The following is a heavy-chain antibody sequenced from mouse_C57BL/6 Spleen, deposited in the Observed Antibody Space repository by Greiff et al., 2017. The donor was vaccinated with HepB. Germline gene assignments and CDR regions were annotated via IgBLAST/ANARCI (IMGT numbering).Heavy chain of an antibody. V-gene: IGHV5-4*03. Sequence: DVMLVESGGGLVKPGGSLKLSCAASGFTFSSYAMSWVRQTPEKRLEWVATISDGGSYTYYPDNVKGRFTISRDNAKNNLYLQMSHLKSEDTAMYYCARIYYDYDVFAYWGQGTLFTVSA. CDR2: ISDGGSYT. J-gene: IGHJ3*01. D-gene: IGHD2-4*01. CDR1: GFTFSSYA. CDR3: ARIYYDYDVFAY.